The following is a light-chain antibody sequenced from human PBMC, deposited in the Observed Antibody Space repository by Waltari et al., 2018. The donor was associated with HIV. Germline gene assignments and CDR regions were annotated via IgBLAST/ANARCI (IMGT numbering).Light chain of an antibody. Sequence: DIHLSQSPSSLSASVGDSVTITCRASESIYPYLNWFQQTPTKAPKLIISAASNLESGVPSRFRGRGSGAVFTLSISGLQLGDFATYYCQQSRSTPLTFGAGTRVE. J-gene: IGKJ4*02. CDR3: QQSRSTPLT. CDR1: ESIYPY. V-gene: IGKV1-39*01. CDR2: AAS.